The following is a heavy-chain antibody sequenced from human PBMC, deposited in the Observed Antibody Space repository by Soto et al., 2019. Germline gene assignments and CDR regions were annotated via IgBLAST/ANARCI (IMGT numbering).Heavy chain of an antibody. Sequence: QVQLQQWGAGLLKPSETLSLTCAVYGGSFSGYYWSWIRQPPGKGLEWIGEINHSGSTNYNPSLTSPVTISVDTSKKQFSLKLSSVTAAYTDVYYSAIEMRESIFGVVISTPVDAFDIWGQGTMVTVSS. CDR3: AIEMRESIFGVVISTPVDAFDI. V-gene: IGHV4-34*01. CDR1: GGSFSGYY. J-gene: IGHJ3*02. D-gene: IGHD3-3*01. CDR2: INHSGST.